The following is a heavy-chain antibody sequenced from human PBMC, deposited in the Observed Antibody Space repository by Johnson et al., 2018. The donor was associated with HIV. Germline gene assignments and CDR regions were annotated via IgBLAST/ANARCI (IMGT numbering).Heavy chain of an antibody. J-gene: IGHJ3*02. CDR1: GFSFDDYG. V-gene: IGHV3-30*03. CDR2: ISYEASNK. CDR3: ARGWGIVGAKSAFDI. D-gene: IGHD1-26*01. Sequence: VQLVESGGGVVRPGGSLRLSCAASGFSFDDYGMNWVRQVPGKGLEWVAFISYEASNKHFPDSVKGRFTISRDNSKNMVYLQMNSLRAGDTAVYYCARGWGIVGAKSAFDIWGQGTMVTVSS.